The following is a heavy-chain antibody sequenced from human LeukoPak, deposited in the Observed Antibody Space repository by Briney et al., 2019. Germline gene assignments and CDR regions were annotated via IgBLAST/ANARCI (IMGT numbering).Heavy chain of an antibody. V-gene: IGHV1-2*02. D-gene: IGHD2-21*02. Sequence: ASVKVSCKASGYTFTDNYIHWVRQALGQGLEWMGWINPRSGGTSYGQKFQGRVTVTRDTSISTAYMELSSLTSDDTAVYYCGRVAYCGSGCYYYFDYWGQGTLVTVSS. CDR3: GRVAYCGSGCYYYFDY. CDR1: GYTFTDNY. J-gene: IGHJ4*02. CDR2: INPRSGGT.